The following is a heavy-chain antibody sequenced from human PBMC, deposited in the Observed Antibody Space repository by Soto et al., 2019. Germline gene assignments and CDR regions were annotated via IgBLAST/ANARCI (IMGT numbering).Heavy chain of an antibody. CDR2: IYYSGST. CDR1: GGSISSSSYY. CDR3: ARRCSSTSCYAKYYYYYMDV. D-gene: IGHD2-2*01. J-gene: IGHJ6*03. Sequence: SETLSLTCTVSGGSISSSSYYWGWIRQPPGKGLEWIGSIYYSGSTYYNPSLKSRVTISVDTSKNQFSLKLSSVTAADTAVYYCARRCSSTSCYAKYYYYYMDVWGKGTTVTVPS. V-gene: IGHV4-39*01.